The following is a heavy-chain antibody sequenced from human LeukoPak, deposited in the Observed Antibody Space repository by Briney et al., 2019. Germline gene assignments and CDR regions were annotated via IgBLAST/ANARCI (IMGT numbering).Heavy chain of an antibody. CDR1: GGSISSGDYY. CDR2: IYTSGST. Sequence: SQTLSLTCTVSGGSISSGDYYWSWIRQPPGKGLEWIGRIYTSGSTNYNPSLKSRVTMSVDTSKNQFSLKLSSVTAADTAVYYCARGTMIVVALDVWGQGTLVTVSS. J-gene: IGHJ4*02. V-gene: IGHV4-61*02. D-gene: IGHD3-22*01. CDR3: ARGTMIVVALDV.